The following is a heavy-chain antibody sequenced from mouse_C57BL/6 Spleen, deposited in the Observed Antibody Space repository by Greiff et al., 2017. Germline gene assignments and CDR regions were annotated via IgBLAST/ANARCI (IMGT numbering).Heavy chain of an antibody. V-gene: IGHV10-1*01. Sequence: EVQLVESGGGLVQPKGSLKLSCAASGFSFNTYAMNWVRQAPGKGLEWVARIRSKSNNYATYYADSVKDRFNISRDDSESMLYLQMNNLKTEDTAMYYCVRSITTGEYWYFDVWGTGTTVTVSS. J-gene: IGHJ1*03. CDR1: GFSFNTYA. CDR2: IRSKSNNYAT. CDR3: VRSITTGEYWYFDV. D-gene: IGHD1-1*01.